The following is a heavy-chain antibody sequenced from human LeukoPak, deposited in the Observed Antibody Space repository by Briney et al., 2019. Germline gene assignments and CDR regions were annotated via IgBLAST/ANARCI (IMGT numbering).Heavy chain of an antibody. D-gene: IGHD5-18*01. CDR1: GFTFSNYA. CDR2: ISYEGSTK. J-gene: IGHJ4*02. Sequence: GGSLRLSCAASGFTFSNYAIHWVRQAPGKGLEWVAFISYEGSTKYYVDSVKGRFSLSRDNSKNTLYLQMDSLRGEDTAVYYCARDKDGYSYGSSFDYWGQGTLVTVSS. CDR3: ARDKDGYSYGSSFDY. V-gene: IGHV3-30-3*01.